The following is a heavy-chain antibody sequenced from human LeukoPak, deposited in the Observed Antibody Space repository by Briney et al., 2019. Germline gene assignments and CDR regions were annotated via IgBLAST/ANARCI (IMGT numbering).Heavy chain of an antibody. CDR2: NNPNSGGA. CDR1: GNTFTGYF. CDR3: ASLDAFDM. Sequence: ASVKVSCKAPGNTFTGYFIHWVRQAPGQGFEWMGWNNPNSGGANYAQKFQGRVSMTRDTSINTAFMELSSLRSVVTAVYYCASLDAFDMWGQGTMVTVSS. V-gene: IGHV1-2*02. J-gene: IGHJ3*02.